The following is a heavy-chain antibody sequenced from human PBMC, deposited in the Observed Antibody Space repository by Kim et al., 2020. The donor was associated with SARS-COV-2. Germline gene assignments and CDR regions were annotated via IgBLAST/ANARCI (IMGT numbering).Heavy chain of an antibody. CDR2: IYYSGST. D-gene: IGHD1-26*01. CDR1: GGSISSSSYY. Sequence: SETLSLTCTVSGGSISSSSYYWGWIRQPPGKGLEWIGSIYYSGSTYYNPSLKSRVTISVDTSKNQFSLKLSSVTAADTAVYYCARHTGPASYPIDYWGQGTLVTVSS. V-gene: IGHV4-39*01. J-gene: IGHJ4*02. CDR3: ARHTGPASYPIDY.